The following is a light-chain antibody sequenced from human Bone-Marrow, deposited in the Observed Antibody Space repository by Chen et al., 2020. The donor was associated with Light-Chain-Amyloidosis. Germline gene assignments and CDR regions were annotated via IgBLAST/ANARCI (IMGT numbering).Light chain of an antibody. CDR1: QSVLYSSNNKNY. V-gene: IGKV4-1*01. Sequence: DIVMTQSPDSLAVSLGERAPINCKSSQSVLYSSNNKNYLAWYQQKPGQPPKLLIYWASTRESGVPDRFSGSGSGTDFTLTISSLQAEDVAVYYCQQYYRTPLTFGGGTKVEIK. CDR3: QQYYRTPLT. CDR2: WAS. J-gene: IGKJ4*01.